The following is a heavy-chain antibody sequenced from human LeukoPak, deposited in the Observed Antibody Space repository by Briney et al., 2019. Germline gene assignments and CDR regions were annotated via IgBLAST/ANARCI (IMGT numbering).Heavy chain of an antibody. Sequence: GSLRLSCAASGFTFSSYAMSWVRQAPGKGLEWVSAISGSGGSTYYADSVKGRFTISRDNSKNTLYLQMNSLRAEDTAVYYCAKDRRIAARGGGYYFDYWGQGTLVTVSS. J-gene: IGHJ4*02. CDR1: GFTFSSYA. V-gene: IGHV3-23*01. CDR3: AKDRRIAARGGGYYFDY. D-gene: IGHD6-6*01. CDR2: ISGSGGST.